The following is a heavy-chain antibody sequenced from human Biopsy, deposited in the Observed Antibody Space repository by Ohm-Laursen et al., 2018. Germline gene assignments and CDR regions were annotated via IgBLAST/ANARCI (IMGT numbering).Heavy chain of an antibody. CDR3: VKERGAAGTDYYYGMDV. Sequence: SLRLSCAASRFTFSTYGMHWVRQAPGKGLEWVAVISFDGSDQRYADSVKGRFTISRDNSKNTLYLQMNSLRAEDTAVFYCVKERGAAGTDYYYGMDVWGQGTRVTVSS. CDR1: RFTFSTYG. V-gene: IGHV3-30*18. D-gene: IGHD6-13*01. J-gene: IGHJ6*01. CDR2: ISFDGSDQ.